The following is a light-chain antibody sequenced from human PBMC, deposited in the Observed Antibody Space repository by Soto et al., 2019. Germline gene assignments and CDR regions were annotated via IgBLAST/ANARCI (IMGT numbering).Light chain of an antibody. CDR1: QSISSW. CDR2: KAS. Sequence: IQLTQSPSSLSASVGDRVTITCRASQSISSWLAWYQQKPGKAPKLLIYKASSLESGVPSRFSGSGSGTEFTLTISSLQPDDFATYYCRQYRWTFGQGTKVDIK. J-gene: IGKJ1*01. V-gene: IGKV1-5*03. CDR3: RQYRWT.